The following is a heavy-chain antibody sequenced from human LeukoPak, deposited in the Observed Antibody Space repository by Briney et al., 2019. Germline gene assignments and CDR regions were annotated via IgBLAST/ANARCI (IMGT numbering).Heavy chain of an antibody. CDR1: GFTFSSYA. J-gene: IGHJ4*02. CDR2: ISHAGTNK. CDR3: AGVVVGNYFDY. D-gene: IGHD6-19*01. Sequence: PGGPLRLSCAASGFTFSSYAMSWVRQAPGKGLEWVAVISHAGTNKYYPDSVKGRFTISRDNSKNTLYLQMNSLRAEDTAVYYCAGVVVGNYFDYWGQGTLVTVSS. V-gene: IGHV3-30-3*01.